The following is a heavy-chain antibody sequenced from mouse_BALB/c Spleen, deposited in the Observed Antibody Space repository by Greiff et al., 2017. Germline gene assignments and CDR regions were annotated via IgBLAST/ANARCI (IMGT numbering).Heavy chain of an antibody. CDR1: GYTFTSYW. CDR3: ARGTAVAGNAMDY. D-gene: IGHD1-1*01. Sequence: VQLQQPGAELVKPGASVKLSCKASGYTFTSYWMHWVKQRPGQGLEWIGEINPSNGRTNYNEKFKSKATLTVDKSSSTAYMQLSSLTSEDSAVYYCARGTAVAGNAMDYWGQGTSVTVSS. CDR2: INPSNGRT. J-gene: IGHJ4*01. V-gene: IGHV1S81*02.